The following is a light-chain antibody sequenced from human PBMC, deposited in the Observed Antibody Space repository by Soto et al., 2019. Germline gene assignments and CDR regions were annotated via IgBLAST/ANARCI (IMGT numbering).Light chain of an antibody. CDR2: GNN. Sequence: QSVLTQPPSVSGAPGQSVTISCTGSSSNIGAGYDVHWYQQLPGTAPKLLIFGNNNRPSGVPDRFSGSKSGTSASLAISGLRSEDEADYYCAAWDDSLSGVVFGGGTKVTVL. CDR1: SSNIGAGYD. J-gene: IGLJ2*01. CDR3: AAWDDSLSGVV. V-gene: IGLV1-40*01.